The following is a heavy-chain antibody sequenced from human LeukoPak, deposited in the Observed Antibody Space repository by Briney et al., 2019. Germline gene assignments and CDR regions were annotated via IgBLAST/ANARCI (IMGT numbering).Heavy chain of an antibody. CDR2: IYYSGST. CDR3: ARVEGPQQFGEGMDV. Sequence: PSETLSLTCTVSGGSISSGDYYWSWIRQPPGKGLEWIGYIYYSGSTYYNPSLKSRVTISVDTSKNQFSLKLSSVTAADTAVYYCARVEGPQQFGEGMDVWGQGTTVTVSS. CDR1: GGSISSGDYY. J-gene: IGHJ6*02. D-gene: IGHD3-16*01. V-gene: IGHV4-30-4*01.